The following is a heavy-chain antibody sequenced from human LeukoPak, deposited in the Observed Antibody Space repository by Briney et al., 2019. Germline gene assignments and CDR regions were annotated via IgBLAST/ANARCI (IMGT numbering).Heavy chain of an antibody. CDR1: GFTFSGFW. D-gene: IGHD4-17*01. V-gene: IGHV3-74*01. CDR2: ISLDGSDA. Sequence: GGSLRLSCAASGFTFSGFWMHWVRQAPGKGLVWVSCISLDGSDATYADSVKGRFTISRDNAKNSLYLQMNSLRAEDTAVYYCARFPSPISLRTPNFDYWGQGTLVTVSS. CDR3: ARFPSPISLRTPNFDY. J-gene: IGHJ4*02.